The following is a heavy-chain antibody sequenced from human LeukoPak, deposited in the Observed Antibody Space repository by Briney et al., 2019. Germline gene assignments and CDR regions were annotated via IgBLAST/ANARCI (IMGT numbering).Heavy chain of an antibody. CDR2: ISSSSSYI. D-gene: IGHD4-17*01. Sequence: GSLRLSCAASGFTFSSYSMNWVRQAPGKGLEWVSSISSSSSYIYYADSVKGRFTISRDNAKNSLYLQMNSLRAEDTAVYYCARVAAYGDYGIDAFDIWGQGTMVTVPS. V-gene: IGHV3-21*01. CDR3: ARVAAYGDYGIDAFDI. J-gene: IGHJ3*02. CDR1: GFTFSSYS.